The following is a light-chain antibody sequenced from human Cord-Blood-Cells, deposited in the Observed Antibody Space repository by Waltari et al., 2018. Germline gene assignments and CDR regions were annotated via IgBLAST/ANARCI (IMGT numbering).Light chain of an antibody. CDR1: QRVSSY. J-gene: IGKJ4*01. V-gene: IGKV3-11*01. CDR3: QQRSNWPT. CDR2: DAS. Sequence: EIVLTQSPATLSLSPGERATLSCRASQRVSSYLAWYQQKPGQAPSLLIYDASNRATGIPARFSGSGSGTDFTLTISSLEPEDFAVYYCQQRSNWPTFGGGTKVEIK.